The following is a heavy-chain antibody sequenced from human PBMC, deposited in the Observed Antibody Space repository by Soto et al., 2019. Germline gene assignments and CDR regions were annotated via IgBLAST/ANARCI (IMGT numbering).Heavy chain of an antibody. J-gene: IGHJ6*02. CDR3: ARDPRPVRFLEWLRDYYYGMDV. CDR1: GFTFSSYW. Sequence: GGSLRLSCAASGFTFSSYWMSWVRQAPGKGLEWVANIKQDGSEKYYVDSVKGRFTISRDNAKNSLYLQMNSLRAEDTAVYYCARDPRPVRFLEWLRDYYYGMDVWGQGTTVTVSS. D-gene: IGHD3-3*01. V-gene: IGHV3-7*01. CDR2: IKQDGSEK.